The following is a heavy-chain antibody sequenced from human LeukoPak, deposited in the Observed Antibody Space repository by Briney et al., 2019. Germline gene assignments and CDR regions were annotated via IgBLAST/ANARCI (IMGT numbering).Heavy chain of an antibody. V-gene: IGHV4-34*01. CDR2: INHRGDT. CDR3: ARGPTISETGYFDY. J-gene: IGHJ4*03. D-gene: IGHD1-1*01. Sequence: SETLPLTCAVYGGSFSRYYWSWIRQSPGKGLEWIAEINHRGDTNYNPSVKSRVTISVDTSKNQFSLKVTSLTAADTAVYFCARGPTISETGYFDYWGQGTLVTVSS. CDR1: GGSFSRYY.